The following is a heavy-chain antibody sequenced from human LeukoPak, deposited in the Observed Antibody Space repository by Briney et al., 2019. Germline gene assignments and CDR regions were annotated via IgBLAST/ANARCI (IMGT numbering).Heavy chain of an antibody. J-gene: IGHJ3*02. CDR2: INHSGST. CDR1: GGSFSGYY. Sequence: HSETLSLTCAVYGGSFSGYYWSWIRQPPGKGLEWIGEINHSGSTNYNPSLKSRVTISVDTSKNQFSLKLSSVTAADTAVYYCARDPGPFDIWGQGTMVTVSS. V-gene: IGHV4-34*01. CDR3: ARDPGPFDI.